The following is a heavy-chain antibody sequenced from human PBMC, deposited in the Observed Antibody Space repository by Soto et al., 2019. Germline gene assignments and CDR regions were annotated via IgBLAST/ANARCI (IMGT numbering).Heavy chain of an antibody. V-gene: IGHV3-30-3*01. J-gene: IGHJ4*02. CDR3: ARDLPPYSGSYLGY. Sequence: GWSLRLSCAASGFTFSSYAMHLVRQAPGKGLEWVAVISYDGSNKYYADSVKGRFTISRDNSKNTLYLQMNSLRAEDTAVYYCARDLPPYSGSYLGYWGEGTLVTVSS. D-gene: IGHD1-26*01. CDR2: ISYDGSNK. CDR1: GFTFSSYA.